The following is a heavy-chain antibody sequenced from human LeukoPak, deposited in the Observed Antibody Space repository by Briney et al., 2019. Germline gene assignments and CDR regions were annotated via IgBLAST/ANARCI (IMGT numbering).Heavy chain of an antibody. V-gene: IGHV3-21*01. CDR2: VRSSGGFI. J-gene: IGHJ6*03. D-gene: IGHD3-3*01. Sequence: EGSMTLACAASGFTFSSYSTNWVRQAPGKWLEWVSSVRSSGGFICYADSVKGRFTISRDNAKNPMYLQLNSLRAEDTAVYYYARDGAEYYDFWRGLYTGYNYYYMDVWGKGTAVTVSS. CDR3: ARDGAEYYDFWRGLYTGYNYYYMDV. CDR1: GFTFSSYS.